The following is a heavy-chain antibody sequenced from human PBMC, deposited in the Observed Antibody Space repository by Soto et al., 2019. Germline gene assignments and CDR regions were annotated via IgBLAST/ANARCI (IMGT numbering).Heavy chain of an antibody. V-gene: IGHV4-31*03. D-gene: IGHD6-19*01. J-gene: IGHJ3*02. CDR1: GGSISSGCYY. Sequence: PSETLSLTCTVSGGSISSGCYYWSWIRQHPGKGLEWIGYIYYSGSTYYNPSLKSRVTISVDTSKNQFSLKLSSVTAADTAVYYCARDRDSGWFDAFDIWGQGTMVTVSS. CDR2: IYYSGST. CDR3: ARDRDSGWFDAFDI.